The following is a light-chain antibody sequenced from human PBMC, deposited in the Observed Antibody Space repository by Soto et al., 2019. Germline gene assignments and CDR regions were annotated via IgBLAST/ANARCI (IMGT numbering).Light chain of an antibody. CDR1: QSGLHSSNNKNR. CDR2: WAS. V-gene: IGKV4-1*01. J-gene: IGKJ2*01. Sequence: DIVMTQSPDSLAVSLGERATINCRSSQSGLHSSNNKNRLAWYQQKPGQRPKLLIYWASTRESGVPDRISGSGSGTDFTHTISSLQAEDVAVYYCHQYYGSPYTFDQGTKLETK. CDR3: HQYYGSPYT.